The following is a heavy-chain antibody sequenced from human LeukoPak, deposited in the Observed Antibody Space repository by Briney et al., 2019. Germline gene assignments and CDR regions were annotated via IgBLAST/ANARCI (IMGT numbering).Heavy chain of an antibody. D-gene: IGHD6-13*01. CDR3: ARDTAPEGRAADVDY. J-gene: IGHJ4*02. CDR1: GFTFSSYW. V-gene: IGHV3-74*01. Sequence: GGSLRLSCAASGFTFSSYWMHRVRQAPGKGLVWVSRINSDGSSTSYADSVKGRFTISRDNAKNTLYLQMNSLRAEDTAVYYCARDTAPEGRAADVDYWGQGTLVTVSS. CDR2: INSDGSST.